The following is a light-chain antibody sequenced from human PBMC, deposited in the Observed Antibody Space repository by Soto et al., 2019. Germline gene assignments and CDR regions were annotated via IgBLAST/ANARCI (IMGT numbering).Light chain of an antibody. J-gene: IGKJ1*01. CDR3: QKYNSAPLT. CDR1: QVISNY. CDR2: GAS. V-gene: IGKV1-27*01. Sequence: DIQMTQSPSSLSASVGDRVTITCRASQVISNYLAWYQQKPGKVPKLLIYGASTLQSGVPSRFSGSGSGTDFTLTISSLQPEDVANYYCQKYNSAPLTFGQGTKVEIK.